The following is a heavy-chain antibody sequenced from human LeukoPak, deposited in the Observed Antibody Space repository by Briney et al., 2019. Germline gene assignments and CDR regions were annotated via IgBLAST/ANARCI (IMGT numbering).Heavy chain of an antibody. CDR3: ARGEAVAGNDH. CDR2: INGDGYSI. D-gene: IGHD6-19*01. V-gene: IGHV3-74*01. J-gene: IGHJ4*02. Sequence: PGGSLRLSCAASGFTFSGYWMHWVRQAPGKGLVWLSRINGDGYSISYAHSVKGRFTISRDNAKKMLYLQMNSLRAENTAMYYCARGEAVAGNDHWGQGIRVTVSS. CDR1: GFTFSGYW.